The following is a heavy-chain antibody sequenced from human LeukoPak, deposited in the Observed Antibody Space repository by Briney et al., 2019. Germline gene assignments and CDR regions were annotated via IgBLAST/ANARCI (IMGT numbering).Heavy chain of an antibody. CDR1: GFTFSSYS. V-gene: IGHV3-48*01. CDR3: ARADYYGSGNYYTSDY. J-gene: IGHJ4*02. D-gene: IGHD3-10*01. CDR2: IRSSSGTM. Sequence: TGGSLRLSYAASGFTFSSYSMNWVRQAPGKGLEWVSYIRSSSGTMYYADSVKGRFTISSDNAKNSLFLQMNSLRAEDTAVYYCARADYYGSGNYYTSDYWGQGTLVTVSS.